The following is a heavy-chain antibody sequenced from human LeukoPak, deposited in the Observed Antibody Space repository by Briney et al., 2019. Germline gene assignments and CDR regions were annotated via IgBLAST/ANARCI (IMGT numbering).Heavy chain of an antibody. CDR3: ARQRGSGCLDY. V-gene: IGHV3-7*01. CDR1: GFTFSTAW. J-gene: IGHJ4*02. CDR2: IKQDGSET. Sequence: GGSLRLSCAASGFTFSTAWMHWVRQAPGKGLEWVANIKQDGSETYYVDSVKGRFTISRDNAKNSLSLQMNSLRAEDTAVYYCARQRGSGCLDYWGQGTLVTVSS. D-gene: IGHD6-19*01.